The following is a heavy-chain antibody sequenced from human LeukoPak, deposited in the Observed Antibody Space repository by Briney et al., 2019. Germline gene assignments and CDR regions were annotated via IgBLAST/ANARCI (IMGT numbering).Heavy chain of an antibody. CDR1: GFSLSTSGMC. D-gene: IGHD3-22*01. CDR2: IDWDDDK. Sequence: SGPTLVNPTQPLTLTCTFSGFSLSTSGMCVSWIRQPPGRALEWLARIDWDDDKYYSTSLKTRLTISKDTSKNQVVLTMTNMDPVDTATYYCAHHYYDSSGYIRGAFDIWGQGTMVTVSS. V-gene: IGHV2-70*12. CDR3: AHHYYDSSGYIRGAFDI. J-gene: IGHJ3*02.